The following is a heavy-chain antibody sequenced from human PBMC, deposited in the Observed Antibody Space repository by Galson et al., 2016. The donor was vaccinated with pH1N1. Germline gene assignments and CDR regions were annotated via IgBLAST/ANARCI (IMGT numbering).Heavy chain of an antibody. D-gene: IGHD3-9*01. J-gene: IGHJ4*02. CDR1: GDTFSSYW. CDR2: IYPGDSET. V-gene: IGHV5-51*01. Sequence: QSGAEVKKPGESLKISCKGSGDTFSSYWIGWVRQMPGKGLEWMGIIYPGDSETKYSPSFQGQVTISADKSISTAYLQWRSLKASDTAMYFCARHGPKRGARQLQYFDWQPGSDWGYADYWGQGTLVTVSS. CDR3: ARHGPKRGARQLQYFDWQPGSDWGYADY.